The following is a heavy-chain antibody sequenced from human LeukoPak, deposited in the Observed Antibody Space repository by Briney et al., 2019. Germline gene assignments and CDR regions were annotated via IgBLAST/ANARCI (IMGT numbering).Heavy chain of an antibody. CDR1: GGTFSSYA. J-gene: IGHJ6*03. CDR2: TIPIFGTA. CDR3: ATKGIAAAGIYYYYYMDV. Sequence: SVKVSCKASGGTFSSYAISWVRQAPGQGLEWMGGTIPIFGTANYAQKFQGRVTITTDESTSTAYMELSSLRSEDTAVYYCATKGIAAAGIYYYYYMDVWGKGTTVTVSS. V-gene: IGHV1-69*05. D-gene: IGHD6-13*01.